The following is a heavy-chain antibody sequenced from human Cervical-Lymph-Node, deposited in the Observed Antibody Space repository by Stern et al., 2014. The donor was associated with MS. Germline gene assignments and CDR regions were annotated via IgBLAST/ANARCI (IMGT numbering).Heavy chain of an antibody. CDR2: ISYGGSDK. Sequence: QLVQSGGGVVQPGRSLRLSCVASGFTFSNYAMHWVRQAPGKGLEWVAIISYGGSDKYYADSVKGRFTISRDNSKNTLYLQMNSLRAEDTAVYYCAREHYYDSTVYYPLFDCWGQGTLVTVSS. D-gene: IGHD3-22*01. CDR1: GFTFSNYA. J-gene: IGHJ4*02. V-gene: IGHV3-30-3*01. CDR3: AREHYYDSTVYYPLFDC.